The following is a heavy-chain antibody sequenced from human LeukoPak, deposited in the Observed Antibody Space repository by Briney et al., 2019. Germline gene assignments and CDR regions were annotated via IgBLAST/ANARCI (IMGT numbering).Heavy chain of an antibody. CDR2: IRSKTEGETT. CDR1: GFTFSDAW. D-gene: IGHD3-9*01. V-gene: IGHV3-15*01. Sequence: GGSLRLSCAASGFTFSDAWMSWVRQAPGKGLEWVGHIRSKTEGETTDYAAPVKGRFTISRDDSKNTLYLQMNSLKTEDTAVYFCTSESGYLTSRQRGFDSWGQGTLVTVSS. J-gene: IGHJ4*02. CDR3: TSESGYLTSRQRGFDS.